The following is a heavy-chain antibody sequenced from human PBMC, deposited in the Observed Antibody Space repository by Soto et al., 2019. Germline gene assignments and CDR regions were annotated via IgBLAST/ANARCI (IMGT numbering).Heavy chain of an antibody. CDR2: MNPNSGNT. CDR3: ARGRDSSSSGRFDP. V-gene: IGHV1-8*01. CDR1: GYTFPSYD. J-gene: IGHJ5*02. Sequence: AAVKVSCKASGYTFPSYDINWVGQATGQGLEWMGWMNPNSGNTGYAQKFQGRVTMTRNTSISTAYMELSSLRSEDTAVYYCARGRDSSSSGRFDPWGQGTLVTVSS. D-gene: IGHD6-13*01.